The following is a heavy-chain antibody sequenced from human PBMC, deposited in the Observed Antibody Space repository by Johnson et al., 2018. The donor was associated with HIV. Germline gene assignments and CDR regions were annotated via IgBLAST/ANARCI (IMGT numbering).Heavy chain of an antibody. Sequence: VQLVESGGGLIQPGGSLRLSCAASGFTVSINYMSWVRQAPGKGLEWVSVIYSGGSTYYADSVKGRFPISRDNSNNTQYLQMNSLRVEDTAIYYCAKGGRGASYYGAFDIWGQGTMVTVSS. CDR3: AKGGRGASYYGAFDI. V-gene: IGHV3-53*01. CDR2: IYSGGST. D-gene: IGHD1-26*01. J-gene: IGHJ3*02. CDR1: GFTVSINY.